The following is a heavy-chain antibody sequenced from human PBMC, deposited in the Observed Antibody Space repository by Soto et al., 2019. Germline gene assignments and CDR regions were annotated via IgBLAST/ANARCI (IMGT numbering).Heavy chain of an antibody. CDR3: ARGAAAGHFDY. CDR1: GGSISSGGYS. Sequence: PSETLSLTCAVSGGSISSGGYSWSWIRQPPGKGLEWIGYIFHSGSTYYNPSLKSRVTISVDRSKNQFSLKLSSVTAADTAVYYCARGAAAGHFDYWGQGTLVTVSS. CDR2: IFHSGST. V-gene: IGHV4-30-2*01. D-gene: IGHD6-13*01. J-gene: IGHJ4*02.